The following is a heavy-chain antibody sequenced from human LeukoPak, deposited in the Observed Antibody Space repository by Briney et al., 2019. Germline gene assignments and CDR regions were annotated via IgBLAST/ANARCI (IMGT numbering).Heavy chain of an antibody. Sequence: PSETLSLTCAVYGGSFSGYYWTWIRQPPGKGLEWIGEINHSGSTNYNPSLKSRVTMSIGTSKNQFSLKLSSVTAADTAVFYCARGKGRFCSGGSCYFDKKYYFDYWGRGTLVTVSS. J-gene: IGHJ4*02. CDR2: INHSGST. CDR1: GGSFSGYY. D-gene: IGHD2-15*01. CDR3: ARGKGRFCSGGSCYFDKKYYFDY. V-gene: IGHV4-34*01.